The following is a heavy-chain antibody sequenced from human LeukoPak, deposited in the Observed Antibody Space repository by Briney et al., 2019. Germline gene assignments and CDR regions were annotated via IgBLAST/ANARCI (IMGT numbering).Heavy chain of an antibody. D-gene: IGHD3-10*01. J-gene: IGHJ4*02. V-gene: IGHV3-23*01. CDR1: GFTFSSYG. CDR2: ISGSGGNT. CDR3: ARGEGFRGVWAVPLDY. Sequence: PGGTLRLSCAASGFTFSSYGMSWVRQAPGKGLEWVSAISGSGGNTYYADSVKGRFTISRDNSKNTLYLQMNSLRAEDTAVYYCARGEGFRGVWAVPLDYWGQGTLVTVSS.